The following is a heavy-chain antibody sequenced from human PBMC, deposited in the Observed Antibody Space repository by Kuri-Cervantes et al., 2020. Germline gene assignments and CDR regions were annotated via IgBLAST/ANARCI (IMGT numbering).Heavy chain of an antibody. J-gene: IGHJ4*02. D-gene: IGHD1-1*01. CDR2: IYTSGST. V-gene: IGHV4-61*02. Sequence: LRLSCTVSGGSISSGSYYWSWIRQPAGKGLEWIGRIYTSGSTNYNPSLKSRVTISVDTSKNQFSLKLSSVTAADTAVYYCARQRGSPSFDYWGQGTLVTVSS. CDR1: GGSISSGSYY. CDR3: ARQRGSPSFDY.